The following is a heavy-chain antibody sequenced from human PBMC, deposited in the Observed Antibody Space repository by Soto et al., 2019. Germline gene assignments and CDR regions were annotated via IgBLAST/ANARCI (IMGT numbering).Heavy chain of an antibody. Sequence: PSETLSLTCTVPGGPISSGDYYSRWIRQPPGQGLEWIGYIYYSGSTYYAPSLKSRVTIPVATSTNQSSRKLSSVTAADTAVYYRARDGRQAYDWFDPCGQGTLVTV. D-gene: IGHD2-21*01. CDR2: IYYSGST. CDR1: GGPISSGDYY. V-gene: IGHV4-30-4*01. J-gene: IGHJ5*02. CDR3: ARDGRQAYDWFDP.